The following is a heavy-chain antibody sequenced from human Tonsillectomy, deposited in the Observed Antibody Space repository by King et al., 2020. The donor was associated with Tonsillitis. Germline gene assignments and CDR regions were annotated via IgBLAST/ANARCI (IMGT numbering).Heavy chain of an antibody. CDR3: AAAMGVIGPAATEDDY. CDR1: GFTFTSSA. V-gene: IGHV1-58*02. J-gene: IGHJ4*02. D-gene: IGHD2-2*01. Sequence: QLVESGPEVKKPGTSVKVSCKASGFTFTSSAMQWVRQARGQRLEWIGWIVVGSGNTNYAQKFQERVTITRDMSTSTAYMELSSLRSEDTAVYYCAAAMGVIGPAATEDDYWGQGTLVTVSS. CDR2: IVVGSGNT.